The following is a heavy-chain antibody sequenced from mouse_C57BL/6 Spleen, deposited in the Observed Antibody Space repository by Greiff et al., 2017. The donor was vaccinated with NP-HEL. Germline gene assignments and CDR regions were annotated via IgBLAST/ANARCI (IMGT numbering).Heavy chain of an antibody. Sequence: EVKVEESGGGLVKPGGSLKLSCAASGFTFSSYAMSWVRQTPEKRLEWVATISDGGSYTYYPDNVKGRFTISRDNAKNNLYLQMSHLKSEDTAMYYCARGGPPFDCWGQGTTLTVSS. CDR2: ISDGGSYT. CDR3: ARGGPPFDC. V-gene: IGHV5-4*03. J-gene: IGHJ2*01. CDR1: GFTFSSYA.